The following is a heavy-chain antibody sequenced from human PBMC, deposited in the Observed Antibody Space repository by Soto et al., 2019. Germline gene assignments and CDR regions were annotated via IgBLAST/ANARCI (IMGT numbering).Heavy chain of an antibody. D-gene: IGHD5-12*01. CDR1: GGTFISYA. CDR2: IIPIFGTA. Sequence: ASVNVSCKSSGGTFISYAISWVRQAPGQGLEWMGGIIPIFGTANYAQKFQGRVTITADESTSTAYMELSSLRSEDTAVYYCARGHLGWLQFFYWGQGTLVTVSS. CDR3: ARGHLGWLQFFY. V-gene: IGHV1-69*13. J-gene: IGHJ4*02.